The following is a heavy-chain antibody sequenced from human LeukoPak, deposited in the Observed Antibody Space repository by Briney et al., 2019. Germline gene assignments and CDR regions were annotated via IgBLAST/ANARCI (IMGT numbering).Heavy chain of an antibody. CDR3: ARAPGRSSWYFITPPFDP. CDR2: ISSSSSYI. V-gene: IGHV3-21*01. J-gene: IGHJ5*02. Sequence: GGSLRLSCAAAGFSFSSYSMNWVRQAPGKGLEWVSSISSSSSYIYYADSVKGRFTISRDNSKNTLYLQMNSLRAEDTAVYYCARAPGRSSWYFITPPFDPWGQGTLVTVSS. D-gene: IGHD6-13*01. CDR1: GFSFSSYS.